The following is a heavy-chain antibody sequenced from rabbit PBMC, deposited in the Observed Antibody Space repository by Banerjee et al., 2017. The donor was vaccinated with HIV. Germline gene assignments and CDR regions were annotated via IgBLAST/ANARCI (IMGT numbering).Heavy chain of an antibody. J-gene: IGHJ4*01. Sequence: QEQLEESGGGLVQPEGSLTLTCKASEFDFSIYAITWVRQAPGKGLEWIACIYTGDGSTYYASWVNGRFTISKTSSTTVTLQMTSLTAADTATYFCARDLAGVTGWNFNLWGPGTLVTVS. CDR1: EFDFSIYA. V-gene: IGHV1S47*01. CDR2: IYTGDGST. D-gene: IGHD4-1*01. CDR3: ARDLAGVTGWNFNL.